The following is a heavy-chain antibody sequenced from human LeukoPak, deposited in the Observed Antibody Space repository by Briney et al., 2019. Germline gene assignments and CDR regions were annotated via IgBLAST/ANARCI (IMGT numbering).Heavy chain of an antibody. CDR2: MNPNSGNT. Sequence: GASVKVSCKASGYTFTSYGINWVRQATGQGLEWMGWMNPNSGNTGYAQKFQGRVTIIRNTSISTAYMELSSLRSEDTAVYYCAREVGGLVADYWGQGTLVTVSS. CDR1: GYTFTSYG. CDR3: AREVGGLVADY. V-gene: IGHV1-8*03. J-gene: IGHJ4*02. D-gene: IGHD6-6*01.